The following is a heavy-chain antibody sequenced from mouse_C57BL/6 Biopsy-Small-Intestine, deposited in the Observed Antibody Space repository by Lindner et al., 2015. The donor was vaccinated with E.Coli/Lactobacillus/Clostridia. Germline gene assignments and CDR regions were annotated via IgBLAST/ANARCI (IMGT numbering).Heavy chain of an antibody. D-gene: IGHD4-1*02. Sequence: SVKVSCKASNYFFTAYGVSWVRQAPGQGLEWMGWISGYDGDTKYAQKFQGRVTMTIETSTSTASMELRSLRPDDSAIYYCARDPRISPTGELDYWGQGTLVTVSS. V-gene: IGHV1-20*01. CDR2: ISGYDGDT. J-gene: IGHJ4*01. CDR1: NYFFTAYG. CDR3: ARDPRISPTGELDY.